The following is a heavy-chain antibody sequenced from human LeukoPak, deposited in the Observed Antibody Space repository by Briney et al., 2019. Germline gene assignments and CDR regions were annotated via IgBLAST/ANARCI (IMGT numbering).Heavy chain of an antibody. J-gene: IGHJ5*02. CDR1: GFTFSSYS. D-gene: IGHD6-13*01. CDR2: ISSSSSYI. Sequence: GGSLRLSCAASGFTFSSYSMNWVRQAPGKGLEWVSSISSSSSYIYYADSVKGRFTISRDNAKNSLYLQMNSLRAEDTAVYHCARLSSIAAAGTTDWFDPWGQGTLVTVSS. CDR3: ARLSSIAAAGTTDWFDP. V-gene: IGHV3-21*01.